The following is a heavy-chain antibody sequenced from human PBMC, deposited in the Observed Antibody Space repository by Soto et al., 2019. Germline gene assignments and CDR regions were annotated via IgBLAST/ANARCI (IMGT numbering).Heavy chain of an antibody. D-gene: IGHD2-15*01. CDR3: ASYPPGYCSGGSCYGKGFDP. CDR1: GGSISSSSYY. V-gene: IGHV4-39*01. Sequence: PSETLSLTCTVSGGSISSSSYYWGWIRQPPGKGLEWIGSIYYSGSTYYNPSLKSRVTISVDTSKNQFSLKLSSVTAADTAVYYCASYPPGYCSGGSCYGKGFDPWGQGTLVTVSS. CDR2: IYYSGST. J-gene: IGHJ5*02.